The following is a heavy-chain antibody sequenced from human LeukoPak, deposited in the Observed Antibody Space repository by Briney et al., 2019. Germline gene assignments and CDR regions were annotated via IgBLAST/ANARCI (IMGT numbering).Heavy chain of an antibody. Sequence: SETLSLTCAVYGGSFSGYYWSWIRQPPGKGLEWIGEINHSGSTNYNPSLKSRVTISVDTSKNQFSLKLSSVTAADTAVYYCARAGYSSSWYLDWGQGTLVTVSS. V-gene: IGHV4-34*01. CDR3: ARAGYSSSWYLD. D-gene: IGHD6-13*01. CDR2: INHSGST. CDR1: GGSFSGYY. J-gene: IGHJ4*02.